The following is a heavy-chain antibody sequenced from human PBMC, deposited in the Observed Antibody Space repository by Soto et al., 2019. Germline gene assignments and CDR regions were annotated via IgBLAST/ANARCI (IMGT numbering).Heavy chain of an antibody. CDR1: GGTFSSYR. D-gene: IGHD6-13*01. CDR2: IVPIYRTA. Sequence: QVQLVQSGAEVKKPGSSVKVSCKASGGTFSSYRINWVRQAPGQGLEWVGGIVPIYRTADYAQKFQGRVTITADESARTAYMELRSLKSQDTAVYYCARDSGGKLCSSWGQGTLFTVSS. J-gene: IGHJ4*02. V-gene: IGHV1-69*01. CDR3: ARDSGGKLCSS.